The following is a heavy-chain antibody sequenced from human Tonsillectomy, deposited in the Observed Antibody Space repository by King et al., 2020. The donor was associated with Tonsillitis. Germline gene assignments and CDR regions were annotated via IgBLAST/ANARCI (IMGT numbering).Heavy chain of an antibody. J-gene: IGHJ4*02. D-gene: IGHD6-13*01. CDR1: GGTFSSYA. CDR3: ARDTIVVAGTFDY. Sequence: QLVQSGAEVKKPGSSVKVSCKASGGTFSSYAISWVRQAPGQGLEWMGRIIPILGIANYAQKFQGRVTITADKSTSTGYMELSSPRSEDTAVYYCARDTIVVAGTFDYWGQGTLVTVSS. CDR2: IIPILGIA. V-gene: IGHV1-69*09.